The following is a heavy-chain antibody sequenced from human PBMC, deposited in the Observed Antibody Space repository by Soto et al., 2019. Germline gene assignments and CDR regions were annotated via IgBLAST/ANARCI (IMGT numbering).Heavy chain of an antibody. CDR2: IYPGDSDT. J-gene: IGHJ4*02. V-gene: IGHV5-51*01. CDR1: GYSFTSYW. Sequence: ESLKISCKGSGYSFTSYWIGWVRQMPGKGLEWMGIIYPGDSDTRYSPSFQGQVTISADKSITTAYLQWSSLKAADTAMYYCVRSGTSSGRFSDYWGQGTLVTVSS. D-gene: IGHD2-15*01. CDR3: VRSGTSSGRFSDY.